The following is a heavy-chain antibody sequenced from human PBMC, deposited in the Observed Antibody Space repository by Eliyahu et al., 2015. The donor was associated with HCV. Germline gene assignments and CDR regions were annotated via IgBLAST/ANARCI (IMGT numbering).Heavy chain of an antibody. D-gene: IGHD3-22*01. V-gene: IGHV3-48*01. CDR3: ARDFLYYDSSGYYRFYFDY. J-gene: IGHJ4*02. Sequence: GFLQPGGSLRLSCAVSRFTFSNYNMNWVRQAPGKGLEWVSYISSSSTDIYYADSVKGRFTISRDNAKNSLYLQMNSLRAEDTAVYYCARDFLYYDSSGYYRFYFDYWGQGTLVTVSS. CDR2: ISSSSTDI. CDR1: RFTFSNYN.